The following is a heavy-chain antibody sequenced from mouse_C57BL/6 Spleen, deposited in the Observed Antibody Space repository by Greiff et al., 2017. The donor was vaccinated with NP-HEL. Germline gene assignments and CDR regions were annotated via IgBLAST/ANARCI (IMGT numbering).Heavy chain of an antibody. D-gene: IGHD1-1*01. Sequence: EVMLVESGGDLVKPGGSLKLSCAASGFTFSSYGMSWVRQTPDKRLEWVATISSGGSYTYYPDSVKGRFTISRDNAKNTLYLQMSSLKSEDTAMYYCARILDYGSSYEPVGFAYWGQGTLVTVSA. CDR1: GFTFSSYG. CDR2: ISSGGSYT. CDR3: ARILDYGSSYEPVGFAY. J-gene: IGHJ3*01. V-gene: IGHV5-6*02.